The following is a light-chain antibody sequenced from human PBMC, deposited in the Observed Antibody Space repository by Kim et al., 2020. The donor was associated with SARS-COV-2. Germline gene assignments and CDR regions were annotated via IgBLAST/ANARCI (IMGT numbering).Light chain of an antibody. CDR3: QAWDSSTGVV. CDR1: KLGDKY. CDR2: QDS. Sequence: VSPGQTASITCAGDKLGDKYPCWYQQKPGQSPVLVIYQDSKRPSGIPGRVSGSNSGNTATLTISGTQAMDEADYYCQAWDSSTGVVFGGGTKLTVL. V-gene: IGLV3-1*01. J-gene: IGLJ2*01.